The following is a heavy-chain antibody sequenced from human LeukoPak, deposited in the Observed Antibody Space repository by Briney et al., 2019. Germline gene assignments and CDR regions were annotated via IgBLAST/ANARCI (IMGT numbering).Heavy chain of an antibody. CDR1: GYTLTELS. J-gene: IGHJ4*02. CDR2: FDPEDGET. CDR3: ATVGYDNYGSMRLDY. V-gene: IGHV1-24*01. D-gene: IGHD3-10*01. Sequence: ASVKVSCKVSGYTLTELSMHWVRQAPGKGLEWMGGFDPEDGETIYAQKFQGSVTMTEDTSTDTAYMELSSLRSEDTAVYYCATVGYDNYGSMRLDYWGQGTLVTVSS.